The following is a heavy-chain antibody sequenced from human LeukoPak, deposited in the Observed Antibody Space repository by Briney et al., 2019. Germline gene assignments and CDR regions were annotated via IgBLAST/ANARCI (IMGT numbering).Heavy chain of an antibody. CDR3: ASPPAGYYYGSGSYYFDY. Sequence: GGSLRLSCAASGFTFSSYAMHWVRQAPGKGLEWVAGISHDGSNKYYADSVKGRFTISRDNSKNTLYLQMNSLRAEDTAVYYCASPPAGYYYGSGSYYFDYWGQGTLVTVSS. CDR2: ISHDGSNK. D-gene: IGHD3-10*01. J-gene: IGHJ4*02. CDR1: GFTFSSYA. V-gene: IGHV3-30*04.